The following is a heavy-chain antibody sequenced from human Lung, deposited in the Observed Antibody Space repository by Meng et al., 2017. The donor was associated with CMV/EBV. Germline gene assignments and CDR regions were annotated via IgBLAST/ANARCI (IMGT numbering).Heavy chain of an antibody. CDR2: ISCYNGDT. CDR3: ARDPSNTSGRYAYFDY. CDR1: GYTFTHHG. V-gene: IGHV1-18*01. J-gene: IGHJ4*02. Sequence: QVQVVQSGAEVKKPGASVRVSCKASGYTFTHHGISWIRQAPGQGLEWMGWISCYNGDTNYAQKLQGRVTMTTDTSTNTAYMDLRGLRSDDTAVYYCARDPSNTSGRYAYFDYWGQGTLVTVSS. D-gene: IGHD6-19*01.